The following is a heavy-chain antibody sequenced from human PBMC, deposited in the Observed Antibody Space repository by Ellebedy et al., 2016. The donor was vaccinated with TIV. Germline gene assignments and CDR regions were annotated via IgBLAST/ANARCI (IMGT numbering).Heavy chain of an antibody. CDR3: ARDRWFGEFSHFDY. V-gene: IGHV3-11*04. CDR1: GFTFSDYY. Sequence: GESLKISCAASGFTFSDYYMSWIRQAPGKGLEWVSYISSSGSTIYYADSVKGRFTISRDNAKSLLFLQMNSLRAEDTAVYYCARDRWFGEFSHFDYWGQGTLVTVSS. CDR2: ISSSGSTI. D-gene: IGHD3-10*01. J-gene: IGHJ4*02.